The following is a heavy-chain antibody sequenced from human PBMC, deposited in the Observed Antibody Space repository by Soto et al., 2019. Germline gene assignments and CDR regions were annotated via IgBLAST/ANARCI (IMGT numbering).Heavy chain of an antibody. J-gene: IGHJ4*02. Sequence: GESLKISCAASSFSFRDYFMSWLRQAPGKGLEWVSYIGPYGNSIYYADSVKGRFTVSRDDATKSLHLHMNSLRTDDTAVYYCARDDHTYGVYWGQGTPVTVSS. CDR3: ARDDHTYGVY. CDR1: SFSFRDYF. CDR2: IGPYGNSI. V-gene: IGHV3-11*01. D-gene: IGHD2-21*01.